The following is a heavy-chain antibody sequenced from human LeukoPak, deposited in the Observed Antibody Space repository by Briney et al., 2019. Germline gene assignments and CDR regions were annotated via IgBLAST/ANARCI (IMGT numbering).Heavy chain of an antibody. CDR2: INPHTGAA. Sequence: ASVKVSFTVSGYTFIENYIHWVRQAPGQGLEWMGLINPHTGAANYSQKFQGRVTMTRDTSISTAYMHLTRLKFDDTAVYYCARGKSGYSPWGQGTPVTVSS. V-gene: IGHV1-2*02. CDR1: GYTFIENY. CDR3: ARGKSGYSP. J-gene: IGHJ4*02. D-gene: IGHD3-3*01.